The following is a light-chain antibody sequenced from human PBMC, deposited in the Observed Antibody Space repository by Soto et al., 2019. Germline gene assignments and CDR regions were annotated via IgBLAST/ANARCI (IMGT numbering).Light chain of an antibody. CDR1: QSISSW. Sequence: EIQMTQSPSTLSASVGDRVTITCRASQSISSWLAWYQQKPGNAPKLLIYRASSLETGVPSRFSGSGSGTEFTLTISRLQPDDFATYYCQQYNSYSLYTFGQGTKLEIK. CDR3: QQYNSYSLYT. J-gene: IGKJ2*01. CDR2: RAS. V-gene: IGKV1-5*03.